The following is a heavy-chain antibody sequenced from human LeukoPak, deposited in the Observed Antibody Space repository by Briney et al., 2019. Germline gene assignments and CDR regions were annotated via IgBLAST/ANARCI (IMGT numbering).Heavy chain of an antibody. CDR2: ISHSGST. J-gene: IGHJ4*02. D-gene: IGHD3-3*01. Sequence: PSETLSLTCTVSGYTINSGYNWGWIRQPPGKGLEYIGSISHSGSTSYCSSLKSRVTISVDTSKNQFSLKLSSVTAADTAVYYCARFLGFGYYADYWGQGTLVTVSS. CDR1: GYTINSGYN. V-gene: IGHV4-38-2*02. CDR3: ARFLGFGYYADY.